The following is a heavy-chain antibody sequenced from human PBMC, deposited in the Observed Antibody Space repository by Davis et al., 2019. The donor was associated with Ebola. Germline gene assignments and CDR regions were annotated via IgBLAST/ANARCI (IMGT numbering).Heavy chain of an antibody. Sequence: GESLKISCAASGFTFSSYAMSWVRQAPGKGLEWVAVISYDGSNKYYADSVKGRFTISRDNSKNTLYLQMNSLRAEDTAVYYCAKDSGSWEISGGMDVWGQGTTVTVSS. D-gene: IGHD6-13*01. CDR1: GFTFSSYA. J-gene: IGHJ6*02. CDR2: ISYDGSNK. V-gene: IGHV3-30*18. CDR3: AKDSGSWEISGGMDV.